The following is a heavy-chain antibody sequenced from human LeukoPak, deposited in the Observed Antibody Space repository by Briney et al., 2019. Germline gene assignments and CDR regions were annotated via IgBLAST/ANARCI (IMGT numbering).Heavy chain of an antibody. CDR1: CYSLNRGYY. D-gene: IGHD3-10*01. CDR2: IYHSGST. J-gene: IGHJ5*02. V-gene: IGHV4-38-2*02. CDR3: AREDRFMVRGVKGFDP. Sequence: SETLSLTCTVSCYSLNRGYYLGWVRQPPGKGLEWVWGIYHSGSTYYNPSLKSRVTISVDTSKNQFSLKLSSVTAADTAVYYCAREDRFMVRGVKGFDPWGQGTLVTVSS.